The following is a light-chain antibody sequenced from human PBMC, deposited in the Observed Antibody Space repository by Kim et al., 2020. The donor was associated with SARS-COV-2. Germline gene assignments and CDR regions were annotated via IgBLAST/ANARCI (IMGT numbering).Light chain of an antibody. Sequence: SPGERATLSGRASQSMDNYIAWYQQTPGQAPRLLMSEASIRAADSPARFSGSGSGTDFTLTIARLEPEDFATYYCQQRNNWPPTYTFGQGTKLEI. V-gene: IGKV3-11*01. J-gene: IGKJ2*01. CDR1: QSMDNY. CDR3: QQRNNWPPTYT. CDR2: EAS.